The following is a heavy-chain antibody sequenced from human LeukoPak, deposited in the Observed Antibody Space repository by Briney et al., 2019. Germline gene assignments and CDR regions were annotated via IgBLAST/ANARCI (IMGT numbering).Heavy chain of an antibody. Sequence: ASVKDSCEASLYTFTRYGLRWVRQAPGQGGEWMGWICAYNGNTNYAQKLQGRVTMTTDTSPSTAYMELRSLRSDDTAVYYCARENRRYDYHYYMDVWGKGTTVTVSS. CDR2: ICAYNGNT. D-gene: IGHD3-3*01. CDR1: LYTFTRYG. CDR3: ARENRRYDYHYYMDV. J-gene: IGHJ6*03. V-gene: IGHV1-18*01.